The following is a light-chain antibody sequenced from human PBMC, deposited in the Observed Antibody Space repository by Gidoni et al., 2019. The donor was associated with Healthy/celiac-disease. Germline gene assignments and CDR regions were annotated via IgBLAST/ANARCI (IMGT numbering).Light chain of an antibody. CDR2: EGS. Sequence: QSALTQPASVSGSPGQSIPISCTGTSSDVGSYNLVSWYQQHPGKAPKLMIYEGSKRPPGVSNRFSGSKSGNTASLTISGLQAEDEADYYCCSYAGSSYVFGTGTKVTVL. CDR3: CSYAGSSYV. J-gene: IGLJ1*01. V-gene: IGLV2-23*01. CDR1: SSDVGSYNL.